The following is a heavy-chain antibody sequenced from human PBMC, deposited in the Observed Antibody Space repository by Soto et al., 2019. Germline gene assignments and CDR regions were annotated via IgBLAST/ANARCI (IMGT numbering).Heavy chain of an antibody. J-gene: IGHJ4*02. CDR1: GFTFSNYA. D-gene: IGHD3-10*01. CDR3: AKVYGSGTYWGG. V-gene: IGHV3-23*01. CDR2: ISGSGSNT. Sequence: GGSLRLSCAASGFTFSNYAMSWVRQAPGKGLEWVSGISGSGSNTYYTDSVKGRFTISRDNSKNTPYLQMNSLRAEDTAVYYCAKVYGSGTYWGGWGQGTLVTVSS.